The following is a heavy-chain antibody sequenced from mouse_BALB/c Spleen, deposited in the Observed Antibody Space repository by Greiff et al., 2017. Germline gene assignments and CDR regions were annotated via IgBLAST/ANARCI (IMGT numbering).Heavy chain of an antibody. D-gene: IGHD1-1*01. CDR2: IWGDGST. CDR1: GFSLTGYG. CDR3: ARVYYYGSSYAMDY. V-gene: IGHV2-6-7*01. J-gene: IGHJ4*01. Sequence: QVQLKESGPGLVAPSQSLSITCTVSGFSLTGYGVNWVRQPPGKGLEWLGMIWGDGSTDYNSALKSRLSISKDNSKSQVFLKMNSLQTDDTARYYCARVYYYGSSYAMDYWGQGTSVTVSA.